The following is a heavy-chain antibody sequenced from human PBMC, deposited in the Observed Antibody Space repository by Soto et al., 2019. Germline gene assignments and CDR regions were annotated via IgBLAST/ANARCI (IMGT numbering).Heavy chain of an antibody. CDR2: ISSSSSYI. V-gene: IGHV3-21*01. D-gene: IGHD3-10*01. CDR1: GFTFSSYS. Sequence: GESLRLSCAASGFTFSSYSMNWVRQAPGKGLEWVSSISSSSSYIYYADSVKGRFTISRDNAKNSLYLQMNSLRAEDTAVYYCATRESPGGLLWFGEWYYYYGMDVWGQGTTVTVSS. J-gene: IGHJ6*02. CDR3: ATRESPGGLLWFGEWYYYYGMDV.